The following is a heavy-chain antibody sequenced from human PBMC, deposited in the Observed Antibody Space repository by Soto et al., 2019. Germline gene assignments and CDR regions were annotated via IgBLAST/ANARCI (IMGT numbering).Heavy chain of an antibody. D-gene: IGHD2-2*01. Sequence: ASVKVSCKAPGYTFTGYYMHWVRQAPGQGLEWMGWINPNSGGTNYAQKFQGWVTMTRDTSISTAYMELSRLRSDDTAVYYCARNHEDSAMSYAFDIWGQGTMVTVSS. V-gene: IGHV1-2*04. J-gene: IGHJ3*02. CDR2: INPNSGGT. CDR1: GYTFTGYY. CDR3: ARNHEDSAMSYAFDI.